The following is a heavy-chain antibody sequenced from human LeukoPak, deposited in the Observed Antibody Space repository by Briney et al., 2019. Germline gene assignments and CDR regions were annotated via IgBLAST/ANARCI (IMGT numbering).Heavy chain of an antibody. CDR1: GFTFSSYG. V-gene: IGHV3-30*18. J-gene: IGHJ4*02. CDR3: ANAGGNSPYYFDY. Sequence: GGSLRLSCAASGFTFSSYGMHWVRQAPGKGLEWVAVISYDGSNKYYADSVKGRFTISRDNSKNTLYLQMNSLRAEDTAVYYCANAGGNSPYYFDYWGQGTLVTVSS. D-gene: IGHD4-23*01. CDR2: ISYDGSNK.